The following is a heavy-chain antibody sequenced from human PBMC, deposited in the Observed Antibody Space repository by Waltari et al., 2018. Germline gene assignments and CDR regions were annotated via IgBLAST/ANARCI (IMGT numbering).Heavy chain of an antibody. CDR3: ARVSWGYDFDY. CDR1: GGSISSYY. Sequence: QVHLQESGPGLVRPSETLSLTCTVSGGSISSYYWTWIRQSPGKGLEWIGYIFYSGSTNYNPSLKSRVTISVDASRNQFSLMLKSVTAVDTAVYYCARVSWGYDFDYWGQGTLVTVSS. D-gene: IGHD5-12*01. J-gene: IGHJ4*02. V-gene: IGHV4-59*01. CDR2: IFYSGST.